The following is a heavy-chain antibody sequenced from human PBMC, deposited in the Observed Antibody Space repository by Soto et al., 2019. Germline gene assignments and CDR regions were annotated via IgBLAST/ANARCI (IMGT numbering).Heavy chain of an antibody. J-gene: IGHJ3*02. CDR2: IWYDGSNT. D-gene: IGHD2-2*01. Sequence: QVQLVESGGGVVQPGRSLRLSCAASGFTFSNYGMHWVRQAPGKGLEWVAVIWYDGSNTYFADSVKGRFTISKDNSKNTLFLQMNSLRDEDTAVYYCARDIGDHTSRLTDAFDIWGQGTMVTVSS. CDR1: GFTFSNYG. V-gene: IGHV3-33*01. CDR3: ARDIGDHTSRLTDAFDI.